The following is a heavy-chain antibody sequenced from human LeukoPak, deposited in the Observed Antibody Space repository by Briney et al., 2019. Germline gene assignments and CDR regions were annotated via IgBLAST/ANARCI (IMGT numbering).Heavy chain of an antibody. CDR1: GGTISSHY. J-gene: IGHJ4*02. D-gene: IGHD4-17*01. CDR2: FYYSGST. Sequence: SETLSLTCTASGGTISSHYWSWIRQPPGKGLEWVGYFYYSGSTNYNPSLNSRVTITIDTSKNQFSLKLRSVTASDTAVYYCARASGGYGDPFDYWGQGTLVTVSS. CDR3: ARASGGYGDPFDY. V-gene: IGHV4-59*11.